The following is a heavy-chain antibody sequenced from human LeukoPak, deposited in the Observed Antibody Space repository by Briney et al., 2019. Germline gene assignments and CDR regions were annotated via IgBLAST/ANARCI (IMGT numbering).Heavy chain of an antibody. V-gene: IGHV4-4*07. Sequence: PSETLSLTCTVSGGSISSYYWNWIRQPAGKGPEWLGRVYASGNTHYNPSLNSRVTMSVDTSKNQFSLRLSSVTAADTAVYYCARGTIPTAPIGYYYYMDVWGKGTTVTVSS. J-gene: IGHJ6*03. D-gene: IGHD2-2*01. CDR1: GGSISSYY. CDR2: VYASGNT. CDR3: ARGTIPTAPIGYYYYMDV.